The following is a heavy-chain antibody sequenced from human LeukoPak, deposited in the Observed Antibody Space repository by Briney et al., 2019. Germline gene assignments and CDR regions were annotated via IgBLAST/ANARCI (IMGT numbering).Heavy chain of an antibody. CDR2: INQDESEK. Sequence: PGGSLRLSCTASGFTFGDYAMSWFRQTPGKGLEWVATINQDESEKYYLDSVKGRFTISRDNAKNSLYLQMHSLTAEDTALYYCARYCTFRTCSGTKFDSWGPGTLVTVSS. D-gene: IGHD1-1*01. J-gene: IGHJ4*02. V-gene: IGHV3-7*03. CDR3: ARYCTFRTCSGTKFDS. CDR1: GFTFGDYA.